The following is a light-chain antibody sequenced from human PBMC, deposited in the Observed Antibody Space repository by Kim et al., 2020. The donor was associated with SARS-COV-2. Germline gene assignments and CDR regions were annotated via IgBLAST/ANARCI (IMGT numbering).Light chain of an antibody. CDR3: QQYSNRWT. CDR1: QSISGG. V-gene: IGKV1-5*01. J-gene: IGKJ1*01. Sequence: SASVGDKVTITCRGSQSISGGVGWYQQKPGKAPKLLIYDASSLESGVPSRFSGSGSGTDFTLIVSSLQPDDFATYYCQQYSNRWTFGQGTKVDIK. CDR2: DAS.